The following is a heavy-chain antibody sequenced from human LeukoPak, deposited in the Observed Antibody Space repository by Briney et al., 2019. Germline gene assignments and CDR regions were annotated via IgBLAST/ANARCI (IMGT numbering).Heavy chain of an antibody. Sequence: ASVKVSCKASGYTFTSYYIHWVRQAPGQGLEWMGIINPSGGSTSYAQKFQGRVTMIRDTSTSTVYMELSSLRSEDTAIYYCARDSAPHLFDYWGQGTLVTVSS. J-gene: IGHJ4*02. V-gene: IGHV1-46*01. CDR3: ARDSAPHLFDY. CDR2: INPSGGST. CDR1: GYTFTSYY.